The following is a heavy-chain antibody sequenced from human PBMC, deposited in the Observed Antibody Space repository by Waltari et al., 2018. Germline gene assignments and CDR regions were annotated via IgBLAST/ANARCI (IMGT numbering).Heavy chain of an antibody. D-gene: IGHD6-13*01. CDR2: INAGNGNT. Sequence: QVQLVQSGAEVKKPGASVRVSCKASGYTFTSYAMHWWRQAPGQRLEWMGWINAGNGNTKYSQKFQGRVTITRDTSASTAYMELSSLRSEDTAVYYCARDRIAAAGSSYDAFDIWGQGTMVTVSS. CDR1: GYTFTSYA. J-gene: IGHJ3*02. V-gene: IGHV1-3*01. CDR3: ARDRIAAAGSSYDAFDI.